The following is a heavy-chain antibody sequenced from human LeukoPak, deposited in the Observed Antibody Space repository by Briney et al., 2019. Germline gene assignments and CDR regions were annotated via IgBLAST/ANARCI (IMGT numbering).Heavy chain of an antibody. Sequence: PSETLSLTCAVYGGSFSGYYWSWIRQPPGKGLEWIGEINHSGSTNYNAPLKSRVTISVDTSKNQFSLKLSSVTPADTAVYYCARGPRYYDFWSGYYTARGWFDPWGQGTLVTVSS. J-gene: IGHJ5*02. CDR2: INHSGST. CDR1: GGSFSGYY. V-gene: IGHV4-34*01. CDR3: ARGPRYYDFWSGYYTARGWFDP. D-gene: IGHD3-3*01.